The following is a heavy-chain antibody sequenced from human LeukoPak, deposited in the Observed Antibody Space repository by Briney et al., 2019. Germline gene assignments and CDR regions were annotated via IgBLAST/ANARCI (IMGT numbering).Heavy chain of an antibody. D-gene: IGHD3-9*01. V-gene: IGHV1-69*06. CDR1: GGTFSSYA. CDR3: AAGLPIYYYYYYTDV. J-gene: IGHJ6*03. Sequence: SVKVSCKASGGTFSSYAISWVRQAPGQGLEWMGRIIPIFGTANYAQKFQGRVTITADKSTSTAYMELSSLRSEDTAVYYCAAGLPIYYYYYYTDVWGKGTTVTVSS. CDR2: IIPIFGTA.